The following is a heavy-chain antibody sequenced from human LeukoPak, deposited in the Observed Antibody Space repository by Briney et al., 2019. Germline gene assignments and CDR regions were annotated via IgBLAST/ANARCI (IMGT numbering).Heavy chain of an antibody. D-gene: IGHD6-19*01. J-gene: IGHJ1*01. CDR1: GGTFSSYA. CDR2: VIPMFHIT. CDR3: AKGWPEGVQWHFLY. Sequence: SVNVSCKASGGTFSSYAISWVRQAPGQGLEWMGGVIPMFHITNYAQKFQGRVTMTSDTSTNTAYMELSRLTSDDTAVYYCAKGWPEGVQWHFLYWGQGTLVTVSS. V-gene: IGHV1-69*10.